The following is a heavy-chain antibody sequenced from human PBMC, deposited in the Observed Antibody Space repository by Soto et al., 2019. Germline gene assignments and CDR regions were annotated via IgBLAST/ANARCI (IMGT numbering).Heavy chain of an antibody. J-gene: IGHJ6*02. V-gene: IGHV1-69*01. Sequence: QVHLVQSGAEVKKPGSSVKVSCKTSGGSFNNYAVSWVRQAPGQGLEWMGGIIPNFDTPNYAQKFQDRVTIIADESTIPVYMELGSLRSNDTAVYYCAVAMVREILIFESSGMHVWGQGTTVIVSS. CDR3: AVAMVREILIFESSGMHV. D-gene: IGHD3-10*01. CDR2: IIPNFDTP. CDR1: GGSFNNYA.